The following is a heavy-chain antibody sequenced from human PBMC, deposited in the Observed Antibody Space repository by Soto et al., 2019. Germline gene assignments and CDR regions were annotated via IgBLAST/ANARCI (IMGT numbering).Heavy chain of an antibody. V-gene: IGHV4-31*03. D-gene: IGHD2-21*02. J-gene: IGHJ4*02. CDR3: ARARDCGGDCYSGYFDY. CDR2: IYYSGST. CDR1: GGSISSGGYY. Sequence: QVQLQESGPGLVKPSQTLSLTCTVSGGSISSGGYYWSWIRQHPGKGLEWIGYIYYSGSTYYNPSLKSRVTISVDKSKNQFSLKLSSVTAADTAVYYCARARDCGGDCYSGYFDYWGQGTLVTVSS.